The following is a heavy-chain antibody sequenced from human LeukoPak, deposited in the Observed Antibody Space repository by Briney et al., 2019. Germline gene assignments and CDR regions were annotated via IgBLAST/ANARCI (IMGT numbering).Heavy chain of an antibody. J-gene: IGHJ6*02. CDR2: MNQDVSAK. CDR3: ATYTHWVAGDV. V-gene: IGHV3-7*01. Sequence: SGGSLRLSCAASGFTFSDSWMSWVRQAPGKGLEWVANMNQDVSAKGYVDSVKGRFTISIDNASNSLYLQMSSLSPEDTAVYYCATYTHWVAGDVWGQGTTVTVSS. D-gene: IGHD3-16*01. CDR1: GFTFSDSW.